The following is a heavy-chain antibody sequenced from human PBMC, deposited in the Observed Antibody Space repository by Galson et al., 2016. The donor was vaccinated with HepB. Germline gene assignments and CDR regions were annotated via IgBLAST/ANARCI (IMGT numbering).Heavy chain of an antibody. Sequence: SLRLSCAASGFIFGDYAMSWVRQSPGKGLEWVSGLTCNGGIIGYADSVKGRFTISRDNARNFLFLQMNNLRSEDTALYYCAKGIGSGWSDYWGQGTLVTVSS. J-gene: IGHJ4*02. CDR2: LTCNGGII. CDR1: GFIFGDYA. D-gene: IGHD6-19*01. V-gene: IGHV3-9*01. CDR3: AKGIGSGWSDY.